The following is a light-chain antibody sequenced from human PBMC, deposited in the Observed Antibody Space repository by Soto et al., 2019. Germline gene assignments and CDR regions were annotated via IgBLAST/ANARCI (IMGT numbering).Light chain of an antibody. V-gene: IGKV3-15*01. CDR3: QQCRNWPLT. J-gene: IGKJ4*01. CDR2: DAS. CDR1: QNVYNN. Sequence: EIVMTQSPATLSVSPGEGATLSCKASQNVYNNLAWYQQRPGQPPRLLIYDASTRATGISARFSGSGYGTEFTLTISSLQSEDFAVYFCQQCRNWPLTCSGGTKVEIK.